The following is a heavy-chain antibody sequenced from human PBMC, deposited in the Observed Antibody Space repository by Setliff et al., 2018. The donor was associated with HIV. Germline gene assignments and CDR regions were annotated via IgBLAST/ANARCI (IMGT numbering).Heavy chain of an antibody. Sequence: PSETLSLTCTVSGDSISTDNYHWGWIRQPPGKGLEWIGHTANTDYNPSIKSRVTISIDTSNNQISLRLSSVTAADTAVYYCVRDDYGYNGKGFDYWGPGTLVTVSS. D-gene: IGHD4-17*01. CDR2: TANT. J-gene: IGHJ4*02. CDR1: GDSISTDNYH. CDR3: VRDDYGYNGKGFDY. V-gene: IGHV4-39*02.